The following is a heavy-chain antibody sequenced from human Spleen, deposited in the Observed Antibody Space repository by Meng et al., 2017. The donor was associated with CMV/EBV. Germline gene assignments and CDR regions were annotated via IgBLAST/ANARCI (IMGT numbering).Heavy chain of an antibody. CDR1: GGSISSISYY. V-gene: IGHV4-39*07. CDR2: HYYRGRT. D-gene: IGHD6-19*01. CDR3: ARASKWLVPDY. Sequence: SETLSLTCSVSGGSISSISYYWGWIRQSPGKGLEWIGSHYYRGRTYYNPSLESRVTISIDTSKNQFSLRLNSVIAADTAVYYCARASKWLVPDYWGQGTLVTVSS. J-gene: IGHJ4*02.